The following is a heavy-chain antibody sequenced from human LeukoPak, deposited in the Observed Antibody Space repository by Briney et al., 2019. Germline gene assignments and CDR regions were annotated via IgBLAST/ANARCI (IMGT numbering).Heavy chain of an antibody. Sequence: GGSLRLSCAASGFNFANHAMSWVRQTPGKGLEWVSAISGGGDITYYADSVTGRFTISRDNSKSTLYLQMSSLRTEDTALYYCVVASSDLDYWGQGTLVTVSS. J-gene: IGHJ4*02. CDR3: VVASSDLDY. CDR1: GFNFANHA. CDR2: ISGGGDIT. D-gene: IGHD6-25*01. V-gene: IGHV3-23*01.